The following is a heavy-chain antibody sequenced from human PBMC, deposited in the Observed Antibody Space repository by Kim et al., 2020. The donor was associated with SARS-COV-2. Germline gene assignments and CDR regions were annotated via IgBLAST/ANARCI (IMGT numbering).Heavy chain of an antibody. CDR1: GGSISSYY. J-gene: IGHJ3*02. D-gene: IGHD3-9*01. CDR2: TYYSGST. CDR3: ARDGYDILTGNDAFDI. V-gene: IGHV4-59*01. Sequence: SETLSLTCTVSGGSISSYYWSWIRQPPGKGLEWIGYTYYSGSTNYNPSLKSRVTISVDTSKNQFSLKLSSVTAADTAVYYCARDGYDILTGNDAFDIWGQGTMVTVSS.